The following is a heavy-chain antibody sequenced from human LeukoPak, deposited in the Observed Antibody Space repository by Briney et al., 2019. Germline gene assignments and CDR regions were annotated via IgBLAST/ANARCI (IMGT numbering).Heavy chain of an antibody. V-gene: IGHV3-30*18. D-gene: IGHD3-10*01. J-gene: IGHJ4*02. Sequence: PGRSLRLSCAASGFTFSSYGMHWVRQAPGKGLEWVAGISYDGPNKYYADFVKGRFTVSRDNSKNTLYLQMNSLRPEDRAVYYCAKGMVPYGSGSLFDYWGQGTLVTVSS. CDR2: ISYDGPNK. CDR1: GFTFSSYG. CDR3: AKGMVPYGSGSLFDY.